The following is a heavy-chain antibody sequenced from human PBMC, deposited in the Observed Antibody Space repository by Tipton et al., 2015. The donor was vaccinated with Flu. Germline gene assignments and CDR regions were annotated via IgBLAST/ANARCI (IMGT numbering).Heavy chain of an antibody. CDR3: AREVVLGAFGL. J-gene: IGHJ3*01. Sequence: TLSLTCTVSGGSISSYYWGWIRQPAGKGLEWIGRIYTSGSTNYNPSLKSRVTMSVDTFKNQFSRKLSSVTAADTAVYYCAREVVLGAFGLWGQGTMVTVSS. CDR2: IYTSGST. CDR1: GGSISSYY. V-gene: IGHV4-4*07. D-gene: IGHD2-15*01.